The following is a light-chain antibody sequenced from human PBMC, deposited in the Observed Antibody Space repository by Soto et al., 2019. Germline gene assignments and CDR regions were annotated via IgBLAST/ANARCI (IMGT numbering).Light chain of an antibody. Sequence: EIVLTQSPATLSLSPGERATLSCRASQSVNNYLAWYQQKPGQAPRLLIYGASSRATGIPDRFSGTGSGTDFTLTSSRLEPEDFAVYYCQQYDSSPKTFGQGTKVDIK. CDR1: QSVNNY. CDR2: GAS. CDR3: QQYDSSPKT. J-gene: IGKJ1*01. V-gene: IGKV3-20*01.